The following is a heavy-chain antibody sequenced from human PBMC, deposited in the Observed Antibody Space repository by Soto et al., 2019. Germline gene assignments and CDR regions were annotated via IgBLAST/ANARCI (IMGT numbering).Heavy chain of an antibody. Sequence: TSETLSLTCAVYGGSFSDYHWSWIRQPPGKGLEWIGSIYYSGSTYYNPSLKSRVTIPVDTSKNQFSLKLSSVTAADTAVYYCARGHPARTGGMDVWGQGTTVTVSS. CDR3: ARGHPARTGGMDV. J-gene: IGHJ6*02. CDR1: GGSFSDYH. CDR2: IYYSGST. D-gene: IGHD2-15*01. V-gene: IGHV4-34*01.